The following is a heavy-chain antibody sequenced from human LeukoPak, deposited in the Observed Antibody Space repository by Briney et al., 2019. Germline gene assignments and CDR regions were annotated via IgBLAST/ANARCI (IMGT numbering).Heavy chain of an antibody. CDR3: AKDLFGDYYDSSGYDY. CDR1: GLTFSSYG. CDR2: IRYDGSNK. V-gene: IGHV3-30*02. Sequence: PGGSLRLSCAASGLTFSSYGMHWVRQAPGKGLEGVAFIRYDGSNKYYADSVKGRFTISRDNSKNTLYLQMNSLRAEDTAVYYCAKDLFGDYYDSSGYDYWGQGTLVTVSS. J-gene: IGHJ4*02. D-gene: IGHD3-22*01.